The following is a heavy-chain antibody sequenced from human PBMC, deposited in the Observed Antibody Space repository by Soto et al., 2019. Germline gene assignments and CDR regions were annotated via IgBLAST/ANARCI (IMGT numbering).Heavy chain of an antibody. CDR3: AREAYY. CDR2: INSDGSST. V-gene: IGHV3-74*01. J-gene: IGHJ4*02. Sequence: GGSLRLSCAASGLTFSSYWMHWVRQAPGKGLMWVSRINSDGSSTSYADSVKGRFTISRDNAKNTLYLQMNSLRAEDTAVYYCAREAYYGGQGTLVTVSS. CDR1: GLTFSSYW.